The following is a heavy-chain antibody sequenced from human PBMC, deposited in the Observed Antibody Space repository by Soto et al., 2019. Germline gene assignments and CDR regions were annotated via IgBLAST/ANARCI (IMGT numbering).Heavy chain of an antibody. D-gene: IGHD5-18*01. CDR3: ARDSTGEGYSYGYWFDP. CDR2: IYHSGST. CDR1: GGSISSSNW. V-gene: IGHV4-4*02. Sequence: SETLSLTCAVSGGSISSSNWWSWVRQPPGKGLEWIGEIYHSGSTNYNPSLKSRVTISVDKSKNQFSLKLSSVTAADTAVYYCARDSTGEGYSYGYWFDPWGQGTLVTVSS. J-gene: IGHJ5*02.